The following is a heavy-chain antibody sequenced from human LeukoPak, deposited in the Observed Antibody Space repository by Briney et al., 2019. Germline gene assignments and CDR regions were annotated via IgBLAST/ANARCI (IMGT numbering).Heavy chain of an antibody. CDR3: AREYTSSSGRAFDY. CDR1: GFAFSSCW. CDR2: INTDEIST. Sequence: GGSLRLSCAAPGFAFSSCWMHWVRQAPGKGLVWVSRINTDEISTTYADSVKGRFTISRDNAKNTLYLQMNSLRAEDTAVYYCAREYTSSSGRAFDYWGQGTLVTVSS. D-gene: IGHD6-6*01. J-gene: IGHJ4*02. V-gene: IGHV3-74*03.